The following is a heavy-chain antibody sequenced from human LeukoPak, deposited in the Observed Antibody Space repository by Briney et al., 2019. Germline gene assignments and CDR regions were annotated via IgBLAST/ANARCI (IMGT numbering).Heavy chain of an antibody. J-gene: IGHJ4*02. V-gene: IGHV4-59*01. CDR1: GGSISSYY. Sequence: PSETLSLTCTVSGGSISSYYWSWIRQPPGKGLEWIGYVYHSVTTSYNPSLKSRVTISVDTSKNQFSLKLSSVTAADTAVYYCARDLVSGVPGYWGQGTLVTVS. CDR3: ARDLVSGVPGY. CDR2: VYHSVTT. D-gene: IGHD3-10*01.